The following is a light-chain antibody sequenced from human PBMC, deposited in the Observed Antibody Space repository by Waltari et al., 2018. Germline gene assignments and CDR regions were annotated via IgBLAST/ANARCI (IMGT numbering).Light chain of an antibody. CDR1: QSISNW. J-gene: IGKJ4*01. Sequence: TCRASQSISNWFAWYQQKPGKAPKFLIYKTSNLESGVPSRFSGSGSGTEFTLTISSLQPDDFATYYCQQYNVYSLTFGGGTKVEIK. CDR2: KTS. CDR3: QQYNVYSLT. V-gene: IGKV1-5*03.